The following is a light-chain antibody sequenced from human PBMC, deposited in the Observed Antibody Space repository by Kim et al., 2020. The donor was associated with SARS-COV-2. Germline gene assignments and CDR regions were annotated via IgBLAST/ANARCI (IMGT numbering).Light chain of an antibody. Sequence: QPVLTQSPSASASLGASVKLTCTLISGHSNYAIAWHQQQPEKGPRYLLTIYSDGSHSRGDGIPDRFSGSISGAERYLTISSLQSEDEADYFCQTWGPGTRVFGGGTQLTVL. V-gene: IGLV4-69*01. J-gene: IGLJ2*01. CDR3: QTWGPGTRV. CDR1: SGHSNYA. CDR2: IYSDGSH.